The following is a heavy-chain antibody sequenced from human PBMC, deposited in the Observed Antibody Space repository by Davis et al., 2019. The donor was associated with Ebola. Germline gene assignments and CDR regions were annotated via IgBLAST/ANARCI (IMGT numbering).Heavy chain of an antibody. J-gene: IGHJ4*02. Sequence: PGGSLRLSCTASGFTFGDYAMSWVRQAPGKGLEWVGFIRSKAYGGTTEYAASVKGRFTISRDDSKSIAYLQMNSLKTEDTAVYYCTRPSYSDIVVVPAAIGYWGQGTLVTVSS. CDR2: IRSKAYGGTT. CDR3: TRPSYSDIVVVPAAIGY. CDR1: GFTFGDYA. D-gene: IGHD2-2*01. V-gene: IGHV3-49*04.